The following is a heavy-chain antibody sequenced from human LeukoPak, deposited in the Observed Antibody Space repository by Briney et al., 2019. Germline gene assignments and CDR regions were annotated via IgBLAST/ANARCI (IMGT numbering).Heavy chain of an antibody. CDR2: ISGSGGST. V-gene: IGHV3-23*01. D-gene: IGHD6-13*01. Sequence: GGSLRLSCAASGFTFSSYGMSWVRQAPGKGLEWVSAISGSGGSTYYADSVKGRFTISRDNSKNTLYLQMNSLRAEDTAVYYCSKDSTRIAAAGTAAFDIWGQGTMVTVSS. J-gene: IGHJ3*02. CDR3: SKDSTRIAAAGTAAFDI. CDR1: GFTFSSYG.